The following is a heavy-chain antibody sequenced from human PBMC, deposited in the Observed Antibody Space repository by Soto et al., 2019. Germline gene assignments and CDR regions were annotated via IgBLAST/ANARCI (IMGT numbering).Heavy chain of an antibody. Sequence: SETLSLTCAVYGGSFSGYYWSWIRQPPGKGLEWIGEINHSGSTNYNPSLKSRVTISVDTSKNQFSLKLSSVTAADTAVYYCARVYGVFDYWGQGTLVTVSS. V-gene: IGHV4-34*01. CDR3: ARVYGVFDY. CDR1: GGSFSGYY. D-gene: IGHD4-17*01. CDR2: INHSGST. J-gene: IGHJ4*02.